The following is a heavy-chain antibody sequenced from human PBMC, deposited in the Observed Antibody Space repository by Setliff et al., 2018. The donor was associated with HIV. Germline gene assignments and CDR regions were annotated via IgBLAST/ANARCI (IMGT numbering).Heavy chain of an antibody. CDR1: GVSVGRGDYY. CDR2: IFHSGDT. V-gene: IGHV4-31*03. Sequence: SETLSLTCSVSGVSVGRGDYYWHWIRQHPEKALEWIGYIFHSGDTYYNPSLKSRSSMSVHTPKNQFSLESTSLTAADTAVYYCATRPRIAARPFDYWGQGMLVTVSS. J-gene: IGHJ4*02. D-gene: IGHD6-6*01. CDR3: ATRPRIAARPFDY.